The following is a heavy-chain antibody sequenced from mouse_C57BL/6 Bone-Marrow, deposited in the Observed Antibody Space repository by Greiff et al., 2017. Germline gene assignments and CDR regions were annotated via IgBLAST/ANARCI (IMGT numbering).Heavy chain of an antibody. CDR3: ARMGPMDYGYDGGDY. CDR1: GYTFTSYW. J-gene: IGHJ2*01. V-gene: IGHV1-72*01. CDR2: IDPNSGGT. Sequence: QVQLQQPGAELVKPGASVKLSCKASGYTFTSYWMHWVKQRPGRGLEWIGRIDPNSGGTKYNEKFKSKATLTVDKHSSTAYMQLSSRTSEDSAVYYWARMGPMDYGYDGGDYWGQGTTLTVSS. D-gene: IGHD2-2*01.